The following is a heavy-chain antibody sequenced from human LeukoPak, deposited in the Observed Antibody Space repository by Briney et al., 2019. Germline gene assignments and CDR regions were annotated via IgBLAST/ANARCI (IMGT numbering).Heavy chain of an antibody. CDR1: GFTVSSNY. CDR2: IYSGGST. Sequence: GGSLRLSCVASGFTVSSNYMSWVRQAPGKGLEWVSVIYSGGSTYYADSVRGRFTISRDNSKNTLYLQMNSLRAEDTAVYYCARGGDTAMATGYFDYWGQGTLVTVSS. CDR3: ARGGDTAMATGYFDY. J-gene: IGHJ4*02. D-gene: IGHD5-18*01. V-gene: IGHV3-53*01.